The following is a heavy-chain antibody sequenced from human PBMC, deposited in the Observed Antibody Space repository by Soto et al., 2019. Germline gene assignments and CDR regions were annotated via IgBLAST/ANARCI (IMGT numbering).Heavy chain of an antibody. V-gene: IGHV4-39*01. CDR2: VYYSGST. D-gene: IGHD6-13*01. J-gene: IGHJ3*01. CDR3: ARQWGNWYWAFNV. CDR1: GGSITTSDYS. Sequence: PSETRSLTCSVAGGSITTSDYSWGWIRQSPGKGLEWIGSVYYSGSTHYNPSLESRVTLSVDTSKNQFSLKLNSVTAADTAVYYCARQWGNWYWAFNVWGQGTMVTVSS.